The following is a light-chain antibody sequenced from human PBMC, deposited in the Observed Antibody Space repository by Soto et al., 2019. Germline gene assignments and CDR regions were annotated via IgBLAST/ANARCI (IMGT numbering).Light chain of an antibody. CDR3: SSYAGSKNLV. CDR2: EVS. CDR1: SSDVGGYNY. J-gene: IGLJ7*01. Sequence: QSALTQPPSASGSPGQSVTISCTGTSSDVGGYNYVSWYQQYPGKTPKLMIYEVSKRPSGVPDRFSGSKSGNTASLTVSGLRAEDEADSYCSSYAGSKNLVFGGGTQVTVL. V-gene: IGLV2-8*01.